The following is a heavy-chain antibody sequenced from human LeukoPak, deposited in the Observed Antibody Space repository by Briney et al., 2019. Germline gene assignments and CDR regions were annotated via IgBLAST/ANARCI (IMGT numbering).Heavy chain of an antibody. Sequence: PSETLSLTCTVSGYSISSGFYWGWIRQPPGKGLEWIGTFYHGGSTYYNPSLKSRVTISVDTSKNQFSLKLSSVTAADTAVYYCARDTAINPWRYDSSDYPFDYWGQGTLVTVSS. CDR1: GYSISSGFY. D-gene: IGHD3-22*01. V-gene: IGHV4-38-2*02. CDR3: ARDTAINPWRYDSSDYPFDY. CDR2: FYHGGST. J-gene: IGHJ4*02.